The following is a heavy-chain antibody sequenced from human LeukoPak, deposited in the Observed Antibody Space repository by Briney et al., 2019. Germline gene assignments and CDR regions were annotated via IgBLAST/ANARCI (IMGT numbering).Heavy chain of an antibody. CDR2: IYYSGST. CDR3: ARGVIRYFDWSPQTLHFDY. V-gene: IGHV4-39*07. J-gene: IGHJ4*02. Sequence: SETLSLTCTVSGGSISSSSYYWGWIRQPPRKGLEWIGSIYYSGSTNYNPSLKSRVTISVDTSKNQFSLKLSSVTAADTAVYYCARGVIRYFDWSPQTLHFDYWGQGTLVTVSS. CDR1: GGSISSSSYY. D-gene: IGHD3-9*01.